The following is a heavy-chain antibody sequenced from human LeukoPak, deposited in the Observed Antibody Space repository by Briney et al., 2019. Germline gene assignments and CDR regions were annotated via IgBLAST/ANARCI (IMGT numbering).Heavy chain of an antibody. CDR1: GFTFSDYN. CDR3: ARDSGNGAYWYCGL. CDR2: ISSSGTYI. J-gene: IGHJ2*01. D-gene: IGHD1-26*01. V-gene: IGHV3-21*01. Sequence: GGSLRLSCAASGFTFSDYNMNWVRQAPGKGLQWVSSISSSGTYIYYADSVKGRFTISRDDAKNSLYLQMNTLRAEDTAVYYCARDSGNGAYWYCGLWGRGTLVTVSS.